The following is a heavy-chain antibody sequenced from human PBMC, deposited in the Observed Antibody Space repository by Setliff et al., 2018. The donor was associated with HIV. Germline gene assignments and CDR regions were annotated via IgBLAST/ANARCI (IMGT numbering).Heavy chain of an antibody. CDR2: IYYTGFA. D-gene: IGHD1-1*01. CDR1: GDSISSGSYF. Sequence: PSETLSLTCSVSGDSISSGSYFWGWIRQTPGKGLEWIGNIYYTGFAYYNPSLKSRVTIPLDTSKTHFFLNLTSVTDADTAVYFCTREGRGDPAMATTRIDYWGQGKRVTSPQ. J-gene: IGHJ4*02. V-gene: IGHV4-39*02. CDR3: TREGRGDPAMATTRIDY.